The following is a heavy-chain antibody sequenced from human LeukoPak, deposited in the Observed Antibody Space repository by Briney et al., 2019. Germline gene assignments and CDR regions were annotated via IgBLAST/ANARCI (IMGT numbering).Heavy chain of an antibody. CDR1: GFTLSTYG. D-gene: IGHD3-22*01. Sequence: GGSLRLSCAAAGFTLSTYGMSWVRQAPGKGLQWVSGITGSGDRAYYADSVKGRFTIYRENSKNTLYLQMNSLRAEDTAVYYCAKDHYSDSIPYAGMGSDYWGQGILVTVSS. CDR2: ITGSGDRA. CDR3: AKDHYSDSIPYAGMGSDY. J-gene: IGHJ4*02. V-gene: IGHV3-23*01.